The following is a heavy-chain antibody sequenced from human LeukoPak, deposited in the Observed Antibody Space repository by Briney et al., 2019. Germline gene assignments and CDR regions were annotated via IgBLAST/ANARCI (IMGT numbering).Heavy chain of an antibody. CDR2: ITSGSNYV. D-gene: IGHD3-9*01. CDR3: ARDRSIVTGYYYFDF. CDR1: GFIFSNYN. Sequence: GGSLRLSCVAPGFIFSNYNMNWVRQAPGKGLEWVSSITSGSNYVEYADSVKGRFTISRDNAKNSLYLQMNSLRAEDTAVYFCARDRSIVTGYYYFDFWGQGTLLTVSS. J-gene: IGHJ4*02. V-gene: IGHV3-21*01.